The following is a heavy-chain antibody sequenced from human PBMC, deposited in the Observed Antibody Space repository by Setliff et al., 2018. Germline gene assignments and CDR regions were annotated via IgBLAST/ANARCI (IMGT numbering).Heavy chain of an antibody. CDR2: ISHSGST. J-gene: IGHJ6*03. Sequence: SETLSLTCAVYGGSFNVYFWSWIRQPPGKGLEWIGEISHSGSTNYNPSLKSRVTISVDTSKNQFSLKLSSVTAADTAVYYCARGRGIVVGADRRGYYMDVWGKGTTVTVSS. V-gene: IGHV4-34*01. CDR1: GGSFNVYF. D-gene: IGHD3-22*01. CDR3: ARGRGIVVGADRRGYYMDV.